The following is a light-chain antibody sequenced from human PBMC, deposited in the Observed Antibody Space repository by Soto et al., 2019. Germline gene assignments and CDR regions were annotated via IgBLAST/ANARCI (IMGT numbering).Light chain of an antibody. Sequence: ALRMTQSPSSFSASTGDRVTITCRASQGISSYLAWYQQKPGKAPKLLIYAASTLQSGVPSRFSGSGSGTDFTLTISCLQSEDFATYYCQQYYSYPYTFCQGTKLEIK. J-gene: IGKJ2*01. CDR1: QGISSY. V-gene: IGKV1-8*01. CDR3: QQYYSYPYT. CDR2: AAS.